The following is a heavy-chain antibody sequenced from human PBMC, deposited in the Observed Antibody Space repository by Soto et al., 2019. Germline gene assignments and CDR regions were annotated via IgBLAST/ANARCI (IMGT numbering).Heavy chain of an antibody. CDR3: TSDTFGLRDT. CDR1: GFPFSHYW. CDR2: INPAGTIT. Sequence: MQMVESGGGSVQPGGSLRLFCAASGFPFSHYWMHWVRQTPGKGLVWVSRINPAGTITYYADSVEGRFTISRDNADSALFLQMNSLSAEDTAIYYCTSDTFGLRDTWGQGTLVTVSS. D-gene: IGHD3-16*01. J-gene: IGHJ5*02. V-gene: IGHV3-74*01.